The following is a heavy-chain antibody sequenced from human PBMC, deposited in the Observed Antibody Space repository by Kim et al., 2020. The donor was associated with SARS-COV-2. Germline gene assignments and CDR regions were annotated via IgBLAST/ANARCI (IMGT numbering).Heavy chain of an antibody. Sequence: GNIYYNSSLKSRVTTSVDISRNQFSLRLRTVTAADTATYYCVRRHQDSFDPWGQGTLVTVSS. V-gene: IGHV4-39*01. D-gene: IGHD2-15*01. CDR3: VRRHQDSFDP. CDR2: GNI. J-gene: IGHJ5*02.